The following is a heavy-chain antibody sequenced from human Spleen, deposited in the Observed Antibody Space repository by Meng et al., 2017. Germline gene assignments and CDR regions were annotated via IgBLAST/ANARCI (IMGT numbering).Heavy chain of an antibody. CDR1: GGSISSYY. J-gene: IGHJ4*02. V-gene: IGHV4-59*08. Sequence: SETLSLTCTVSGGSISSYYWSWIRQPPGKGLEWIGSIYHSGSTYYNPSLKSRVTISVDTSENQFSLKLSSVTAADTAVYFCARTSFFLPDDYWGQGTLVTVSS. D-gene: IGHD2/OR15-2a*01. CDR3: ARTSFFLPDDY. CDR2: IYHSGST.